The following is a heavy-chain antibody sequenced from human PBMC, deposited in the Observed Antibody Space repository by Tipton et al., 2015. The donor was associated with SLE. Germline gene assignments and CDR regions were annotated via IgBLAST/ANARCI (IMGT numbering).Heavy chain of an antibody. Sequence: TLSLTCTVSGGSIRSNYWSWIRQPAGKGLGWIGRIFRNGNTNYNPSLKSRVIMSVDTSKNQFSLKLGSVTAADTALYYCARENGWEILRGNAFGIWGQGTMVTVSS. J-gene: IGHJ3*02. CDR2: IFRNGNT. V-gene: IGHV4-4*07. CDR3: ARENGWEILRGNAFGI. CDR1: GGSIRSNY. D-gene: IGHD1-26*01.